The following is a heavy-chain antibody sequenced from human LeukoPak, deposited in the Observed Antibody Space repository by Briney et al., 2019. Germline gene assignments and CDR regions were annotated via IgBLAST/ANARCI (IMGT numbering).Heavy chain of an antibody. CDR1: GFTFSSYG. D-gene: IGHD3-10*02. CDR3: AELGITMIGGV. V-gene: IGHV3-33*03. CDR2: IRSDGSNK. Sequence: PGRSLRLSCAASGFTFSSYGMHWVRQAPGKGLEWVTFIRSDGSNKYYADSVKGRFTISRDNAKNSLYLQMNSLRAEDTAVYYCAELGITMIGGVWGKGTTVTISS. J-gene: IGHJ6*04.